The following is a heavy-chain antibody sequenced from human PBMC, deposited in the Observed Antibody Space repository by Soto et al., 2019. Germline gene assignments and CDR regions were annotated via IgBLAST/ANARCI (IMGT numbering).Heavy chain of an antibody. CDR1: GFTFSSYA. CDR3: ARDIGGAAAGYYYYGMDV. J-gene: IGHJ6*02. Sequence: QVQLVESGGGVVQPGRSLRLSCAASGFTFSSYAMHWVRQAPGKGLEWVAVISYDGSNKYYADSVKGRFTISRDNSKNTLYLQMNSLRAEHTAVYYCARDIGGAAAGYYYYGMDVWGQGTTVTVSS. V-gene: IGHV3-30-3*01. CDR2: ISYDGSNK. D-gene: IGHD6-13*01.